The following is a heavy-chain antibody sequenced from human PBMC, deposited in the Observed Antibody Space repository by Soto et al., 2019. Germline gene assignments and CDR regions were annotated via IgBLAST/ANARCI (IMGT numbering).Heavy chain of an antibody. CDR3: ARGYCSSTICYIWDNWFDP. J-gene: IGHJ5*02. CDR2: IYYSVRT. D-gene: IGHD2-2*02. V-gene: IGHV4-59*01. Sequence: QVQLQESGPGLVKPSETLSLTCTVSGGSISSYYWSWIRQPPGKGLEWIWYIYYSVRTNYNPSLKSRVTISVDTSKNQFSLKLSSVTAADTAVDYCARGYCSSTICYIWDNWFDPWGQGTLVTVSS. CDR1: GGSISSYY.